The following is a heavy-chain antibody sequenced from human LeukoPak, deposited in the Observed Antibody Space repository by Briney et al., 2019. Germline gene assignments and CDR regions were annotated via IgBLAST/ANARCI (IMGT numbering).Heavy chain of an antibody. V-gene: IGHV3-30*04. D-gene: IGHD3-16*01. Sequence: GGSLRLSCAASGFTFSSYAMHWVRQAPGKGLEWVAVISYDESNKYYADSVKGRLTVSRDNSKNTLYLQMNSLRAEDTAVYYCATGGTRRPFDYWGQGTLVTVSS. CDR1: GFTFSSYA. J-gene: IGHJ4*02. CDR2: ISYDESNK. CDR3: ATGGTRRPFDY.